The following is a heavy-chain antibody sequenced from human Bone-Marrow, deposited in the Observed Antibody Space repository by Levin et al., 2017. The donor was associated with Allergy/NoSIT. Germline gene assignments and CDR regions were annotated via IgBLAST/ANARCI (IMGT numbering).Heavy chain of an antibody. D-gene: IGHD6-19*01. CDR1: RFTFDDYD. V-gene: IGHV3-20*01. CDR3: ARHSSGWGSYSYFDL. CDR2: INWDGGST. Sequence: SCVASRFTFDDYDMSWVRQGPGKGMEWVSAINWDGGSTGYADSVKGRFTISRDNAKNSLYLQMNSLRAEDTALYHCARHSSGWGSYSYFDLWGRGTLVTVSS. J-gene: IGHJ2*01.